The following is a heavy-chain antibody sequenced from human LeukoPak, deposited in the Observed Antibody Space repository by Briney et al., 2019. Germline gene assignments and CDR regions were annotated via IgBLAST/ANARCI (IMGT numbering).Heavy chain of an antibody. CDR1: GYTLTELS. CDR2: FDPEDGET. J-gene: IGHJ5*02. D-gene: IGHD3-3*01. CDR3: ATTPHVLRFLEWLLPPPYHWFDP. V-gene: IGHV1-24*01. Sequence: GSSVQVSCKGSGYTLTELSLHEVRQPPGKGLQWMGGFDPEDGETIYAQKFQGRVTMTEDTSTDTAYMELGRLRSEDTAVYYCATTPHVLRFLEWLLPPPYHWFDPWGQGTLVAVSS.